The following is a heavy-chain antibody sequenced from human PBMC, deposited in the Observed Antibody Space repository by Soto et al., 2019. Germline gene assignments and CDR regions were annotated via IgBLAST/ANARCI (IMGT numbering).Heavy chain of an antibody. CDR1: GFTFRSYH. Sequence: GGSLRLSCAASGFTFRSYHLHWVRQAPGKGLEWVATISTDENKTYYTDSVKGRFTISRDNSKNTLYLQVNSLRAEDTSVYYCARAMDTAMTSKDNWFDPWGQGTLVTVSS. D-gene: IGHD5-18*01. V-gene: IGHV3-30-3*01. J-gene: IGHJ5*02. CDR2: ISTDENKT. CDR3: ARAMDTAMTSKDNWFDP.